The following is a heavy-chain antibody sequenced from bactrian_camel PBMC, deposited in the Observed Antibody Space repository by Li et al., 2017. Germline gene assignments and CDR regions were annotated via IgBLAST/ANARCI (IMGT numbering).Heavy chain of an antibody. D-gene: IGHD1*01. V-gene: IGHV3S26*01. CDR3: GAKSRTAWIGAECPLPTFMRL. CDR2: IDSRGEIT. J-gene: IGHJ4*01. CDR1: GYTYC. Sequence: HVQLVESGGGSVQAGGSLRLSCAASGYTYCMAWFRQAPGKGREGVVAIDSRGEITGATDSAKGRFTISRDNAKNTLYLQMNSLNPEDTAMYYCGAKSRTAWIGAECPLPTFMRLWGQGTQVTVS.